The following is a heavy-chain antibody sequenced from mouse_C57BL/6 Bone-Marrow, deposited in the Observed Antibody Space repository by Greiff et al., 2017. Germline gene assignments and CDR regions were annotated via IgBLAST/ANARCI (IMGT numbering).Heavy chain of an antibody. J-gene: IGHJ2*01. V-gene: IGHV14-2*01. CDR2: IDPEDGET. CDR3: TRSLIYYGTNY. Sequence: VQLQQSGAELVKPGASVKLSCTASGFNIKDYYLHWVKQRTEQGLEWIGRIDPEDGETKDAPKFQDKATITADTSSNTAYLQLSSLTSEDTAVYYCTRSLIYYGTNYWGQGTTLTVSS. CDR1: GFNIKDYY. D-gene: IGHD1-1*01.